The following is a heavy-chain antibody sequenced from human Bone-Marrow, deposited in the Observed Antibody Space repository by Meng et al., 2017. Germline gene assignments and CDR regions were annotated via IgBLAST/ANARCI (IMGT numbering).Heavy chain of an antibody. CDR3: ASGKGYCSGGSCRFDP. CDR2: ISSSSSYI. CDR1: GFTFSSYS. Sequence: GESLKISCAASGFTFSSYSMNWVRQAPGKGLEWVSSISSSSSYIYYADSVKGRFTISRDNAKNSLYLQMNSLRAEDTAVYYCASGKGYCSGGSCRFDPWGQGNRVNGCS. V-gene: IGHV3-21*01. D-gene: IGHD2-15*01. J-gene: IGHJ5*02.